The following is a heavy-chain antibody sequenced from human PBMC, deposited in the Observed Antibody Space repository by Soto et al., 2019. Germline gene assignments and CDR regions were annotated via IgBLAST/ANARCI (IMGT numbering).Heavy chain of an antibody. CDR1: GGTFSSYA. J-gene: IGHJ3*02. CDR2: IIPIFGTA. CDR3: ASRDGYNYPGAFDI. Sequence: GASVKVSCKASGGTFSSYAISWVRQAPGQGLEWMGGIIPIFGTANYAQKFQGRVTITADESTSTAYMELSSLRSEDTAVYYCASRDGYNYPGAFDIWGQGTMVTVSS. V-gene: IGHV1-69*13. D-gene: IGHD5-12*01.